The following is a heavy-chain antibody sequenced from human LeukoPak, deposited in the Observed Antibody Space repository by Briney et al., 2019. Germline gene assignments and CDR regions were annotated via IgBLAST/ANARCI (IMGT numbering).Heavy chain of an antibody. CDR3: ARYCSGGSCYSGFDY. CDR1: GGSISSGGYY. V-gene: IGHV4-31*03. CDR2: IYYSGST. J-gene: IGHJ4*02. Sequence: SETLSLTCTDSGGSISSGGYYWSWIRQHPGKGLEWIGYIYYSGSTYYNPSLKSRVTISVDTSKNQFSLKLSSVTAADTAVYYCARYCSGGSCYSGFDYWGQGTLVTVSS. D-gene: IGHD2-15*01.